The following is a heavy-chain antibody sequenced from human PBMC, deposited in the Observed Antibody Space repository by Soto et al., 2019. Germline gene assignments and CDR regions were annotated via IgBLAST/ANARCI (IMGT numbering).Heavy chain of an antibody. CDR1: GYTFTGYY. CDR3: ARDLYSSSSNWFDP. J-gene: IGHJ5*02. CDR2: INPNSGGT. V-gene: IGHV1-2*02. D-gene: IGHD6-6*01. Sequence: ASVKVSCKASGYTFTGYYMHWVRQAPGQGLEWVGWINPNSGGTNYAQKFQGRVTMTRDTSISTAYMELSRLRSDDTAVYYCARDLYSSSSNWFDPWGQGTLVTAPQ.